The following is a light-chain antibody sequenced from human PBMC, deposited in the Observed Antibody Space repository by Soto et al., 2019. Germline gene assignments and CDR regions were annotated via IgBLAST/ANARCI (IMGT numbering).Light chain of an antibody. CDR1: QSVSSN. V-gene: IGKV3-15*01. J-gene: IGKJ4*01. Sequence: EIVMTQSPATLSGSPGERATLSCRASQSVSSNLAWYQQKPGQAPRLLIYGASNRATGIPARFSGSGSGTEFTLTISSLQSEDFAVYYCQQYNNWPPLTFGGGTKVEIK. CDR2: GAS. CDR3: QQYNNWPPLT.